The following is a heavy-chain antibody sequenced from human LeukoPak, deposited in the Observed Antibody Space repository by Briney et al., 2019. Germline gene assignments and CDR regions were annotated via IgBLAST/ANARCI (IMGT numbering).Heavy chain of an antibody. V-gene: IGHV4-34*01. CDR1: GGSFSGYY. D-gene: IGHD2-2*01. CDR3: ARDGSGGSSAFDI. J-gene: IGHJ3*02. Sequence: PSETLSLTCAVYGGSFSGYYWSWIRQPPGKGLEWIGEINHSGSTNYNPSLKSRVTISVDTSKNQFSLKLSSVTAADTAVYYCARDGSGGSSAFDIWGQGTMFTVSS. CDR2: INHSGST.